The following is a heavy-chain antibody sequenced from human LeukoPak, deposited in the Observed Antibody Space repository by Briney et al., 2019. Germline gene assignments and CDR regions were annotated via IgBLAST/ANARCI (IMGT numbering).Heavy chain of an antibody. Sequence: GASVKVSCKASGYTFTGYYMHWVRQAPGQGLEWMGRINPNSGGTNYAQKFQGRVTMTRDTSISTAYMELSRLRSDDTAVYYCAGFFAAAGPWAFDYWGQGTLVTVSS. V-gene: IGHV1-2*06. CDR2: INPNSGGT. D-gene: IGHD6-13*01. CDR3: AGFFAAAGPWAFDY. CDR1: GYTFTGYY. J-gene: IGHJ4*02.